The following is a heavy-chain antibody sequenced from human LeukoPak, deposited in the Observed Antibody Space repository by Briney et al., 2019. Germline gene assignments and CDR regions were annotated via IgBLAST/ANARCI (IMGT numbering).Heavy chain of an antibody. Sequence: PGGSLRLSCAASGFTFSSYEMNWVRQAPGKGLEWVSYISSSGSTIYYADSVKGRFTISRDNAKNSLYLQMNSLRAEGTAVYYCARESERSNDYWGQGTLVTVSS. CDR1: GFTFSSYE. J-gene: IGHJ4*02. CDR2: ISSSGSTI. V-gene: IGHV3-48*03. CDR3: ARESERSNDY. D-gene: IGHD1-1*01.